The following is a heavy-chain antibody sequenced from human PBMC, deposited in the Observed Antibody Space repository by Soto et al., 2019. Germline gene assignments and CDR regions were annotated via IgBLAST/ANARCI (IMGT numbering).Heavy chain of an antibody. V-gene: IGHV5-51*04. J-gene: IGHJ4*02. CDR3: ARGGVSTRTFDY. CDR1: GYNFAGDW. D-gene: IGHD3-3*01. CDR2: IYPSDSDT. Sequence: LXISCNGAGYNFAGDWIAWVRQMPGKGLELMGIIYPSDSDTRYSPSFQGQVTISADKPISSAYLQWSSLRASDTAMYYCARGGVSTRTFDYWGQGTQVTVYS.